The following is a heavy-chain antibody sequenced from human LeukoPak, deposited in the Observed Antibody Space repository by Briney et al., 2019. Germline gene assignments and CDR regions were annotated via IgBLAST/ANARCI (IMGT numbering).Heavy chain of an antibody. Sequence: GASVKVSCKASGYTFTSYYMHWVRQAPGQGLEWMGIINPSGGSTSYAQKFQGRVTMTRDTSTSIVYMELSSLRSEDTAVYYCARDGRTTAVGATTFDYWGQGTLVTVSS. CDR1: GYTFTSYY. CDR2: INPSGGST. CDR3: ARDGRTTAVGATTFDY. D-gene: IGHD1-26*01. J-gene: IGHJ4*02. V-gene: IGHV1-46*01.